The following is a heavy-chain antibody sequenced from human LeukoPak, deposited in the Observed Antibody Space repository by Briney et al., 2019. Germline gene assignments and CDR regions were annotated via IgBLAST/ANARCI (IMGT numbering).Heavy chain of an antibody. J-gene: IGHJ4*02. CDR1: GFIFSSYA. CDR3: AKSDSSGWYYFDY. V-gene: IGHV3-23*01. Sequence: PGGSLRLSCAASGFIFSSYAMSWVRQAPGKGLEWVSAISGSGGSTYYADSVKGRFTISRDNSKNTLYLQMNSLRAEDTAVYYCAKSDSSGWYYFDYWGQGTLVTVSS. D-gene: IGHD6-19*01. CDR2: ISGSGGST.